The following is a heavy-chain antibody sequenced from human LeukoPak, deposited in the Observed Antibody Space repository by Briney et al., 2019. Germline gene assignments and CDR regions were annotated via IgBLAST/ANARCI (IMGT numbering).Heavy chain of an antibody. V-gene: IGHV3-30-3*01. CDR1: GFTFSSYA. D-gene: IGHD3-22*01. CDR2: ISYDGSNK. CDR3: ARDANPPYDSSGYLFNFDY. J-gene: IGHJ4*02. Sequence: PGGSLRLSCAASGFTFSSYAMHWVRQAPGKGLEWVAVISYDGSNKYYADSVKGRFTISRDNSKNTLYLQMNSLRAEDTAVYYCARDANPPYDSSGYLFNFDYWGQGTLVTVSS.